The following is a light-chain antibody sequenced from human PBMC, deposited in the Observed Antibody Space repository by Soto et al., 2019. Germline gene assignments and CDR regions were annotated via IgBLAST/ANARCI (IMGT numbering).Light chain of an antibody. CDR3: QQYGYSPIT. J-gene: IGKJ5*01. V-gene: IGKV3-20*01. CDR1: QSIARTY. Sequence: EVVLTQSPGTLSLSPGERATLSCRASQSIARTYLAWYQQKPGQAPRLLIYDISTRATGIPDRFSASGSGTDFTLTISVLETEDFAVYYCQQYGYSPITFGQGTRLEIK. CDR2: DIS.